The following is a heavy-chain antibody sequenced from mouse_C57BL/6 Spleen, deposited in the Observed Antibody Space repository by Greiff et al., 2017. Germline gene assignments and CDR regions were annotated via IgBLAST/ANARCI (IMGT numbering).Heavy chain of an antibody. CDR1: GYTFTSYW. J-gene: IGHJ1*03. CDR3: AKNCYDYDGYFDV. Sequence: QVQLQQPGAELVKPGASVKLSCKASGYTFTSYWMHWVKQRPGQGLEWIGMIHPNSGSTNYNEKLKGKATLTVDKSSSTAYMQLRSLTSEDTAVYYCAKNCYDYDGYFDVWGTGTTVTVSS. D-gene: IGHD2-4*01. CDR2: IHPNSGST. V-gene: IGHV1-64*01.